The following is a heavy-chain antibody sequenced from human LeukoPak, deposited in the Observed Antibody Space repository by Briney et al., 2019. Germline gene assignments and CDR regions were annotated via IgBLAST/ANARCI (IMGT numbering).Heavy chain of an antibody. D-gene: IGHD4-23*01. V-gene: IGHV4-4*02. CDR1: GASIISSNW. CDR3: ARDARTTVVTPLIL. J-gene: IGHJ4*02. CDR2: ISHSGST. Sequence: PSETLSLTCAVSGASIISSNWWSWVRQPPGKGLEWIGEISHSGSTNYNPSLKSRLTISVDESKNQFSLSLSSVTAADTAVYYCARDARTTVVTPLILWGQGTLVTVSS.